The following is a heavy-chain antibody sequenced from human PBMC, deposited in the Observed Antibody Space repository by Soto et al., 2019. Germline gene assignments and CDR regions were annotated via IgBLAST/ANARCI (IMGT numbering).Heavy chain of an antibody. D-gene: IGHD1-1*01. CDR1: GFNVSSQY. CDR2: IFSGGST. Sequence: PGGSLRLSCAASGFNVSSQYMSWVRQAPGKGLEWVSVIFSGGSTYYADSVKGRFTISRDNSKNSLYLQMNSLRAEDTAVYYCARAALYNWNDVSWFDPWGQGTLVTVSS. V-gene: IGHV3-53*01. J-gene: IGHJ5*02. CDR3: ARAALYNWNDVSWFDP.